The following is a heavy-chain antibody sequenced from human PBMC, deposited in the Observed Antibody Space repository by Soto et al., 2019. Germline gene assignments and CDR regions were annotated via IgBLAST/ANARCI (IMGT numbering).Heavy chain of an antibody. CDR2: ISSSSSTI. D-gene: IGHD2-15*01. CDR3: ARPCSGGSYYSGY. J-gene: IGHJ4*02. CDR1: GFTFNTYA. V-gene: IGHV3-48*02. Sequence: PGGSLRLSCAASGFTFNTYAMNWVRQAPGKGLEWVSYISSSSSTIYYSDSVKGRFTISRDNSKNSLYLQMNSLRDEDTAVYYCARPCSGGSYYSGYWGQGTLVTVSS.